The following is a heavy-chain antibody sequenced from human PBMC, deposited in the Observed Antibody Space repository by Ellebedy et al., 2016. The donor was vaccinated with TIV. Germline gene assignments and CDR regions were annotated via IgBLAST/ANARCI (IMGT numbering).Heavy chain of an antibody. CDR1: GYTFTAYY. D-gene: IGHD3-22*01. J-gene: IGHJ4*02. V-gene: IGHV1-2*06. Sequence: AASVKVSCKASGYTFTAYYMHWVRQAPGQGPEWMGRINPKSGTTDYAQKFQGRVTMTRETSITTVYMELSNLRLDDTAVYYCARGRSDYDTGGYYYGYWGQGTLVTVSS. CDR3: ARGRSDYDTGGYYYGY. CDR2: INPKSGTT.